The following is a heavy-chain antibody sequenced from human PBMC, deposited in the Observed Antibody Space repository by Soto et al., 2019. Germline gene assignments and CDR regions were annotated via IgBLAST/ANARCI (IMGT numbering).Heavy chain of an antibody. CDR2: IIPIFGTA. D-gene: IGHD6-6*01. V-gene: IGHV1-69*13. Sequence: ASVKVSCKASGGTFSSYAISWVRQAPGQGLEWMGGIIPIFGTANYAQKFQGRVTITADESTSTAYMELSSLRSEDTAVYYCAQLDSSSPADYSYSGMDVWGQGTTATVPS. CDR1: GGTFSSYA. CDR3: AQLDSSSPADYSYSGMDV. J-gene: IGHJ6*02.